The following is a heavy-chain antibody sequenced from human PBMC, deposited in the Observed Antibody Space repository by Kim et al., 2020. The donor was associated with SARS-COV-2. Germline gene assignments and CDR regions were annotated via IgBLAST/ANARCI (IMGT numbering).Heavy chain of an antibody. Sequence: GGSLRLSCAASGFTFSSYAMHWVRQAPGKGLEWVAVISYDGSNKYHADSVKGRFTISRDNSKNTLYLQMNSLRAEDTAVYYCARGYSSNYYYMDVWGKGT. J-gene: IGHJ6*03. V-gene: IGHV3-30-3*01. CDR2: ISYDGSNK. CDR1: GFTFSSYA. CDR3: ARGYSSNYYYMDV. D-gene: IGHD6-13*01.